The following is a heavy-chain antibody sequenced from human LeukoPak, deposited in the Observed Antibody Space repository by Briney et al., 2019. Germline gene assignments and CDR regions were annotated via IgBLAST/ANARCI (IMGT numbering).Heavy chain of an antibody. CDR3: AKDLDGSGLYGGIDF. V-gene: IGHV3-21*04. CDR1: GFTFSNYG. Sequence: PGGSLRLSCAASGFTFSNYGMTWVRQAPGKGLEWVSCISSDSSYIYYADSLKGRFTISRDNAKNSLSLQMNSLRAEDTAVYYCAKDLDGSGLYGGIDFWGQGTLVTVSS. J-gene: IGHJ4*02. D-gene: IGHD6-19*01. CDR2: ISSDSSYI.